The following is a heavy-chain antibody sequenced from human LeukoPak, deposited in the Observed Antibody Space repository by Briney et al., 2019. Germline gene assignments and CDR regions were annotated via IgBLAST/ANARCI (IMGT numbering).Heavy chain of an antibody. D-gene: IGHD2-21*02. J-gene: IGHJ6*02. CDR1: EINLSIYG. CDR3: AKVVTATVSYDHYYGMDV. Sequence: PGGSLRLSCAASEINLSIYGMYWVRQAPGKGLEWVAFISYDGSNEYYADSVKGRFTISRADSENTLYLQMNSLRVDDTAVYYCAKVVTATVSYDHYYGMDVCGQGTTVTVSS. V-gene: IGHV3-30*18. CDR2: ISYDGSNE.